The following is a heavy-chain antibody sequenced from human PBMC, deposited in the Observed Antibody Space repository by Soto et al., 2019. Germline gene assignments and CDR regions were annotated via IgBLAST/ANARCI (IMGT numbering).Heavy chain of an antibody. V-gene: IGHV3-21*01. CDR3: ARRVLGYCTGGSCYVDY. J-gene: IGHJ4*02. CDR1: GFTFSSYS. Sequence: PGGSLRLSCAASGFTFSSYSMNWVRQAPGKGLEWVSSISSSSTYIYYTDSVKGRFTISRDHAKNSLYLQMNSLRTEDTAVYYCARRVLGYCTGGSCYVDYWGQGTLVTVSS. D-gene: IGHD2-15*01. CDR2: ISSSSTYI.